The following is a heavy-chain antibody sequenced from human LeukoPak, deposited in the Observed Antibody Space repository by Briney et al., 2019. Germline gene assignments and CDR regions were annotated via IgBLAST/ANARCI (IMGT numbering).Heavy chain of an antibody. Sequence: SETLSLTCAVYGGSFSGYYWSWIRQPPGKGLEWIGEINHSGSTNYNPSLKSRVTISVDTSKNQFSLKLSSVTAADTAVYYCARGSARLYYYDSSGYYCGYDYWGQGTLVTVSS. CDR2: INHSGST. D-gene: IGHD3-22*01. V-gene: IGHV4-34*01. CDR3: ARGSARLYYYDSSGYYCGYDY. J-gene: IGHJ4*02. CDR1: GGSFSGYY.